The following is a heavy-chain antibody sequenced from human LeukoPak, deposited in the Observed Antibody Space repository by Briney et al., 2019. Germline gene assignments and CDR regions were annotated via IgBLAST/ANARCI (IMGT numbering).Heavy chain of an antibody. CDR3: ARDSYCCSSTSCYLDY. CDR1: GGTFSSYA. V-gene: IGHV1-69*04. Sequence: SVKVSCKASGGTFSSYAISWVRQAPGQGLEWMGRIIPILGIANYAQKFQGRVTITTDESTSTAYMELSSRRSEDTAVYYCARDSYCCSSTSCYLDYWGQGTLVTVSS. D-gene: IGHD2-2*01. J-gene: IGHJ4*02. CDR2: IIPILGIA.